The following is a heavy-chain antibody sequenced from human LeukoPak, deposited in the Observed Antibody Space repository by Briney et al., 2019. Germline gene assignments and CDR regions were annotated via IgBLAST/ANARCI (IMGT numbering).Heavy chain of an antibody. Sequence: SGPTLVNPPQTLTLTCTFSGFSLSTAGMRVSWIRQPPGKALEWLPRIDWDDDKFYSTSLKTRLTISKDTSKNQVVLTVTNVDPVDTGTYFCARTLRSSWYYFDYWGQGTLVTVSS. V-gene: IGHV2-70*04. CDR2: IDWDDDK. J-gene: IGHJ4*02. CDR1: GFSLSTAGMR. D-gene: IGHD6-13*01. CDR3: ARTLRSSWYYFDY.